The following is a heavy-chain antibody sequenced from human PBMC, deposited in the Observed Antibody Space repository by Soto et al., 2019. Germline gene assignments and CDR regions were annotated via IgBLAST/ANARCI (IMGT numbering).Heavy chain of an antibody. V-gene: IGHV4-30-4*01. CDR2: IYYSGST. Sequence: PSETLSLTCTVSGGSISSGDYYWSWIRQPPGKGLEWIGYIYYSGSTYYNPSLKSRVTISLDTSKNQFSLKLSSVTAADTAVYYCARVGSSIAVRHFANWGQGTLVTVSS. CDR1: GGSISSGDYY. D-gene: IGHD6-6*01. J-gene: IGHJ4*02. CDR3: ARVGSSIAVRHFAN.